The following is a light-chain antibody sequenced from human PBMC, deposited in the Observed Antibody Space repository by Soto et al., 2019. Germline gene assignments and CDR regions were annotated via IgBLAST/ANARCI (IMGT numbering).Light chain of an antibody. J-gene: IGKJ2*01. CDR1: QTISSS. CDR3: QHYNTT. Sequence: DIQMTQSPSTLSASVGDRVTITCRASQTISSSLAWYQQKPGKAPKLLIYEASSLQSGVPSRFSGGGSGTDLILTISSLQPDDFATYYCQHYNTTFGQGTKLEIK. V-gene: IGKV1-5*03. CDR2: EAS.